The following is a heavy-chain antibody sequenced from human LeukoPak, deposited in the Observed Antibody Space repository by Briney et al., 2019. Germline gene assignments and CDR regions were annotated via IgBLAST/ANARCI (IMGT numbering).Heavy chain of an antibody. Sequence: PSETLSLTCTVSGGSISSSSYDWGWIRQPPGKGLEWIGSIYYSGSTYYNPSLKSRVTISVDTSKNQFSLKLSSVTAADTAVYYCAVPGGRNPSDDAFDIWGQGTMVTVSS. V-gene: IGHV4-39*01. D-gene: IGHD1-14*01. CDR2: IYYSGST. J-gene: IGHJ3*02. CDR3: AVPGGRNPSDDAFDI. CDR1: GGSISSSSYD.